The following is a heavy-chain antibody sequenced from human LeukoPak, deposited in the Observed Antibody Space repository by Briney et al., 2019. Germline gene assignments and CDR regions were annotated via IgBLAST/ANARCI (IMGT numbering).Heavy chain of an antibody. CDR1: GYTFTGYA. V-gene: IGHV1-3*01. J-gene: IGHJ4*02. Sequence: GASVKVSCKASGYTFTGYAMHWVRQAPGQRLEWMGWINAGNGNTKYSQKFQGRVTITRDTSASTAYMELSSLRSEDTAVYYCARDLDYGDYRYFDYWGQGTLVTVSS. CDR3: ARDLDYGDYRYFDY. CDR2: INAGNGNT. D-gene: IGHD4-17*01.